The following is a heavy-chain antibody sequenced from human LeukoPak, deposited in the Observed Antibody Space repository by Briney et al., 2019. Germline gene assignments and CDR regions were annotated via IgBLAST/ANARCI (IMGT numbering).Heavy chain of an antibody. V-gene: IGHV4-34*01. D-gene: IGHD3-10*01. Sequence: SETLSLTCAVHGGSFSGYYWSWIRQPPGKGLEWIGEINHSGSTNYNPPLKSRVTISVDTSKNQFSLKLSSVTAADTAVYYCARVAKHFRGGLSFYYMDVWGKGTTVTISS. CDR2: INHSGST. CDR1: GGSFSGYY. CDR3: ARVAKHFRGGLSFYYMDV. J-gene: IGHJ6*03.